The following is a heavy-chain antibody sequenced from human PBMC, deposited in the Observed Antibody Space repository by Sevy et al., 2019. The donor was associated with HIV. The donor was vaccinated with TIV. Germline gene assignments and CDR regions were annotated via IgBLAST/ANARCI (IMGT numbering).Heavy chain of an antibody. V-gene: IGHV3-30*04. CDR3: ASEDIVVVPAALRPDY. Sequence: GGSLRLSCAASGFTFSSYAMHWVRQAPGKGLEWVAVISYDGSNKYYADSVKGRFTISRDNSKNTLYLQMNSLRAEDTAVYYCASEDIVVVPAALRPDYWGLGTLVTVSS. CDR2: ISYDGSNK. CDR1: GFTFSSYA. D-gene: IGHD2-2*02. J-gene: IGHJ4*02.